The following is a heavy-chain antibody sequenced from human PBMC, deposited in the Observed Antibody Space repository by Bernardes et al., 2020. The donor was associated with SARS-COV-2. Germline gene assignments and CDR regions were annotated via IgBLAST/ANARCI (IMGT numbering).Heavy chain of an antibody. CDR1: GFTFINYA. J-gene: IGHJ4*02. CDR2: IGGDGVGT. V-gene: IGHV3-23*01. D-gene: IGHD3-16*01. CDR3: ARRLEGTPDY. Sequence: GGSLRLSCAASGFTFINYAMTWVRQAPGKGLEWVSAIGGDGVGTDYADSVKGRFTISRDNSNNALYLQMNSLRAEDTAVYYCARRLEGTPDYWGQGTLVTVSS.